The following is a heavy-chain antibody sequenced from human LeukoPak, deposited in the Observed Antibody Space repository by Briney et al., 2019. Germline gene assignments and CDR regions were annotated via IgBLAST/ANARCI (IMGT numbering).Heavy chain of an antibody. V-gene: IGHV4-30-2*01. CDR2: IYQSGSA. J-gene: IGHJ4*02. CDR1: GGSISSGGYY. Sequence: PSETLSLTCTVSGGSISSGGYYWSWIRQPPGRGLEWIGYIYQSGSASYNPSLQSRVTISIDKSKNQFSLKLSSVTAADTAVYYCARGPSPVPGLWGQGTLVTVSS. CDR3: ARGPSPVPGL.